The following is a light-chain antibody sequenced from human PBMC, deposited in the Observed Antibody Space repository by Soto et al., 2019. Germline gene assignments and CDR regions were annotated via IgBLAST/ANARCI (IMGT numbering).Light chain of an antibody. CDR2: GAA. J-gene: IGKJ4*01. CDR3: QQYRNWPLT. CDR1: QSVSTI. Sequence: EIVMTQSPATLSVSPGERATLSCRASQSVSTIFAWYQQKPGQAPRLLIYGAATRATGIPARFSGSGSGTEFTLTINSLQSEDFAVYYCQQYRNWPLTFGGGTKVEI. V-gene: IGKV3-15*01.